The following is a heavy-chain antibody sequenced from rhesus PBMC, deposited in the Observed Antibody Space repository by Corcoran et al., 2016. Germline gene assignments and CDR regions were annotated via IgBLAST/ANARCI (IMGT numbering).Heavy chain of an antibody. D-gene: IGHD4-29*01. J-gene: IGHJ5-2*02. Sequence: EVHLVASGGGLVQPGGSLRLSWAASVFTFSSRDMSGSRQAPGPGLACISYIRPRSYTLFYAGSLKGRLPISIDNAKNSLSLQMNSLRAEDTAVYFCARDWGFGSSWSGSLDVWGRGVLVTVSS. CDR3: ARDWGFGSSWSGSLDV. CDR1: VFTFSSRD. CDR2: IRPRSYTL. V-gene: IGHV3-136*01.